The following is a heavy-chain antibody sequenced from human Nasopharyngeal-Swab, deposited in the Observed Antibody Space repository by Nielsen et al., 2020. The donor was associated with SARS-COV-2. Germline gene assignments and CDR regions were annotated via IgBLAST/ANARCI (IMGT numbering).Heavy chain of an antibody. CDR3: AREMAMVRGGVDY. D-gene: IGHD3-10*01. V-gene: IGHV4-39*07. Sequence: SETLSLTCTVSGGSISSSTYYWGWIRPPPGKGLEWIGSIYYSGSTNYNPSLKSRVTIPVDTSKNQFSLKLSSVTAADTAVYYCAREMAMVRGGVDYWGQGTLVTDSS. CDR2: IYYSGST. J-gene: IGHJ4*02. CDR1: GGSISSSTYY.